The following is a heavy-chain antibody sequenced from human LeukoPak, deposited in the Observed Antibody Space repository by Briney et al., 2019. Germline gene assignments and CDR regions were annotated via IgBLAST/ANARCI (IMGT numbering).Heavy chain of an antibody. V-gene: IGHV3-21*01. Sequence: GGSLRLSYAASGFTFSSYTMNWVRQAPGKGLEWVSSIGSSSTYIYYADSVKGRFIISRDNAKNSLFLQMNSMRAEDTAVYYCARVGRQLGQPFDYWGQGTLVTVSS. CDR3: ARVGRQLGQPFDY. CDR2: IGSSSTYI. D-gene: IGHD6-6*01. CDR1: GFTFSSYT. J-gene: IGHJ4*02.